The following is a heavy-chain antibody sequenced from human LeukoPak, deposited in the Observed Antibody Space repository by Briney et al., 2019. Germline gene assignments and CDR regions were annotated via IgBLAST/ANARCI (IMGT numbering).Heavy chain of an antibody. Sequence: GGSLRLSCAASGFTFSSYAMSWVRQAPGKGLEWVSAISGSGGSTYYADSVKGRFTISRDNSKNTLYLQMNSLRAEDTAVYYCARVRLRFLEWLSELDYWGQGTLVTVSS. CDR2: ISGSGGST. CDR1: GFTFSSYA. V-gene: IGHV3-23*01. D-gene: IGHD3-3*01. CDR3: ARVRLRFLEWLSELDY. J-gene: IGHJ4*02.